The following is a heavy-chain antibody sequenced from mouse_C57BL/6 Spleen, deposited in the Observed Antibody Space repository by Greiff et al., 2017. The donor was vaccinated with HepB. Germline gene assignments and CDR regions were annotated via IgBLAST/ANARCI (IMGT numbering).Heavy chain of an antibody. Sequence: VQLVESGAELVKPGASVKLSCKASGYTFTEYTIHWVKQRSGQGLEWIGWFYPGSGSIKYNENFKDKATLTADKSSSTVYMELSRLTSEDSAVYFCARHEEGGYYHYYAMDYWGQGTSVTVSS. D-gene: IGHD2-3*01. CDR2: FYPGSGSI. CDR3: ARHEEGGYYHYYAMDY. J-gene: IGHJ4*01. CDR1: GYTFTEYT. V-gene: IGHV1-62-2*01.